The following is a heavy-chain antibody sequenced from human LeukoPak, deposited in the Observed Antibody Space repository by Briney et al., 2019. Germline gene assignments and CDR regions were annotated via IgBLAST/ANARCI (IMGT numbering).Heavy chain of an antibody. J-gene: IGHJ5*02. V-gene: IGHV1-8*01. CDR2: MNPNSGNT. D-gene: IGHD3-10*01. CDR1: GQTFTSYD. Sequence: GASVKVSCKATGQTFTSYDINWVRQATGQGLEWMGWMNPNSGNTGYAQKFQGRVTMTRNTSISTAYMELSSLRSEDTAVYYCARSKAMVRGVNRGNWFDPWGQGTLVTVSS. CDR3: ARSKAMVRGVNRGNWFDP.